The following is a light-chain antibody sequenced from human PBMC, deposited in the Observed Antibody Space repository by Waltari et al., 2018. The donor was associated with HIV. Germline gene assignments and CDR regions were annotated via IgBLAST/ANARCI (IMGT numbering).Light chain of an antibody. Sequence: QSVLTQPPSVSGAPGQWVTISCTGSSSNIGAGFDVHWYQQLPGTAPKLLLYGNTNRPSGVPDRFSGSKSGTSASLAITGLQAEDEADYYCQSYDSSLSGLLFGGGTKLTVL. J-gene: IGLJ2*01. CDR1: SSNIGAGFD. CDR2: GNT. CDR3: QSYDSSLSGLL. V-gene: IGLV1-40*01.